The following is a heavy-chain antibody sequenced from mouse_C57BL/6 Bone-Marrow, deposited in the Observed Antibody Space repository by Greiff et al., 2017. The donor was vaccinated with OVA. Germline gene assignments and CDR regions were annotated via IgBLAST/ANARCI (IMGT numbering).Heavy chain of an antibody. Sequence: QVQLQQSGAELARPGASVKLSCKASGYTFTSYGISWVKQRTGQGLEWIGEIYPRSGNTYYNEKFKGKGTLTAEKSSSTAYMELRSLTSEDAAVYFCARRFLHYYGSSWAWFAYWGQGTLVTVSA. J-gene: IGHJ3*01. CDR2: IYPRSGNT. CDR1: GYTFTSYG. D-gene: IGHD1-1*01. CDR3: ARRFLHYYGSSWAWFAY. V-gene: IGHV1-81*01.